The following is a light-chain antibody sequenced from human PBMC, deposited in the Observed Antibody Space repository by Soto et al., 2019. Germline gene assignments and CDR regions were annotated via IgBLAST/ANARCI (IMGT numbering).Light chain of an antibody. CDR3: AAWDDSLNGPV. V-gene: IGLV1-44*01. CDR2: TDN. J-gene: IGLJ3*02. Sequence: QSVLTQPPSASGTPGQRVSISCSGSRSNIGRNTANWYQQLPGTAPKLLIHTDNQRPSGVSDRFSGSKSGTSASLAISELQSEDEAEYYCAAWDDSLNGPVFGGGTKLTVL. CDR1: RSNIGRNT.